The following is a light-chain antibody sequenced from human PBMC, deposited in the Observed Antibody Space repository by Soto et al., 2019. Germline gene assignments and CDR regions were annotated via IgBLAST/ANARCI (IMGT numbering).Light chain of an antibody. CDR3: QQSDTTPWT. CDR2: EAS. V-gene: IGKV1-39*01. J-gene: IGKJ1*01. Sequence: DIQMTQSPSFLSASVGDRVTITCRASQAISNYLNWYQQKPGKAPKLLIYEASSLQSGVPSRFSGSGSGADFTLTVSSLQPDDFATYYCQQSDTTPWTFGQGTRVEMK. CDR1: QAISNY.